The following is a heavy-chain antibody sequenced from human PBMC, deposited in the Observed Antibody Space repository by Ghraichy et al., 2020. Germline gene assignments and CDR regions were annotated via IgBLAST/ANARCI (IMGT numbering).Heavy chain of an antibody. D-gene: IGHD1-1*01. CDR2: IVHHGGEK. CDR1: GFTFTDYC. CDR3: ARESSFGTTNFDY. J-gene: IGHJ4*02. V-gene: IGHV3-7*03. Sequence: GGSLRLSCAASGFTFTDYCMAWVRQAPGKGLEWVAYIVHHGGEKFYLDSVKGRFTISRDDAQNLVFLEMNSLRVEDTALYYCARESSFGTTNFDYWVQGALVTVSS.